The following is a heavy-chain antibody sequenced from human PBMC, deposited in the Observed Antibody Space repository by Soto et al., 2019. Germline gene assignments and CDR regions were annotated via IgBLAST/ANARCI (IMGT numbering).Heavy chain of an antibody. CDR3: AKGDSGGDFAN. CDR2: ISDDGRKK. V-gene: IGHV3-30*18. J-gene: IGHJ4*02. Sequence: QVQMVESGGGVVQPGRSLRLSCVASGFTFSSYGMHWVRQAPGKGLEWVAVISDDGRKKYYPDSLEGRFTVSRDNSKNTCDLKMNSRDPENRAVVYCAKGDSGGDFANGGKGTRVPVSS. D-gene: IGHD2-21*02. CDR1: GFTFSSYG.